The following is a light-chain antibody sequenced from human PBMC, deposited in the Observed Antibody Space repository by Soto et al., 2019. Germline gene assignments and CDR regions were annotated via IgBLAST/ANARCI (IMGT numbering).Light chain of an antibody. J-gene: IGKJ5*01. CDR1: QSVSSSY. CDR3: QQYGSSIT. Sequence: EIVLTESPDHLSLSPGEIATLSCRASQSVSSSYLAWYQQKPGQAPRLLIYGASSRATGIPDRFSGSGSGTDFTLTISRLEPEDFAVYYCQQYGSSITVCQGARLEIK. V-gene: IGKV3-20*01. CDR2: GAS.